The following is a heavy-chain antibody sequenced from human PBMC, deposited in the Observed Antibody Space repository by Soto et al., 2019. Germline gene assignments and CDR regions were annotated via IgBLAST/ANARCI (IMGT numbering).Heavy chain of an antibody. D-gene: IGHD5-12*01. CDR1: GYSFTSYW. CDR3: ARLPPRYSGYSYYFDY. Sequence: PGESLKISCKGSGYSFTSYWIGWVRQMPGKGLEWMGIIYPGDSDTRYSPSFQGQVTISADKSISTAYLQWSSLKASDTAMYYCARLPPRYSGYSYYFDYWGQGTLVTVSS. CDR2: IYPGDSDT. J-gene: IGHJ4*02. V-gene: IGHV5-51*01.